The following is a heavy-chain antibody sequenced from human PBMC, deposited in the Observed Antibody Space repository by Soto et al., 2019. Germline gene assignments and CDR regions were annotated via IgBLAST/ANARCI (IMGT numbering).Heavy chain of an antibody. CDR3: ARHYSGGWHDAIDI. CDR1: GGSISSGGYS. CDR2: IYHSGST. J-gene: IGHJ3*02. D-gene: IGHD6-19*01. Sequence: QLQLQESGSGLVKPSQTLSLTCAVSGGSISSGGYSWSWIRQPPGKGLEWIGYIYHSGSTYYNPSLKSRVTISVDRSKNQFSRKLRSVTAADTAVYYCARHYSGGWHDAIDIWGQGSMVTVSS. V-gene: IGHV4-30-2*01.